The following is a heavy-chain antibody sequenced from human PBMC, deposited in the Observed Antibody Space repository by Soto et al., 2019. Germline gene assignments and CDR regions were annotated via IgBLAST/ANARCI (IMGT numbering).Heavy chain of an antibody. CDR1: GYAFPGYY. J-gene: IGHJ4*02. CDR3: ARGGWGYCSGGSCYIFDY. CDR2: INPNSGGT. V-gene: IGHV1-2*04. Sequence: ASVTVSCKASGYAFPGYYMDWVRQEPGQGLEWMGWINPNSGGTNYAQKFQGWVTMTRDTSISTAYMELSRLRSDDTAVYYCARGGWGYCSGGSCYIFDYWGQGTLVTVSS. D-gene: IGHD2-15*01.